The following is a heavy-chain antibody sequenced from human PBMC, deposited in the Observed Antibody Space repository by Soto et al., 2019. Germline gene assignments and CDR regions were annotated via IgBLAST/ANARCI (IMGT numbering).Heavy chain of an antibody. D-gene: IGHD3-22*01. V-gene: IGHV3-23*01. Sequence: VGSLRLSCAASGFTFSSYAMSWVRQAPGKGLEWVSAISGSGGSTYYADSVKGRFTISRDNSKNTLYLQMNSLRAEDTAVYYCAKGVKYYYDSSGYIDYWGQGTLVTVSS. CDR1: GFTFSSYA. CDR3: AKGVKYYYDSSGYIDY. CDR2: ISGSGGST. J-gene: IGHJ4*02.